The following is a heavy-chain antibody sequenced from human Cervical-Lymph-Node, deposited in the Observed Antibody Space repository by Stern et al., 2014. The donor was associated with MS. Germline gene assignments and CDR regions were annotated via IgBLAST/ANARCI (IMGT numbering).Heavy chain of an antibody. Sequence: EVQLVESGPGLIQPGRSLRLSCASSGFTLRTIYMRVGRHAPAPGQAWVSLMHSGGSTYYSVSVKGRFTISRDNSKNTLYLQMNSLRAEDTAVYYCARLRRHTGFDPWGQGTLVTVSS. CDR2: MHSGGST. J-gene: IGHJ5*02. CDR3: ARLRRHTGFDP. V-gene: IGHV3-53*01. CDR1: GFTLRTIY. D-gene: IGHD3-16*01.